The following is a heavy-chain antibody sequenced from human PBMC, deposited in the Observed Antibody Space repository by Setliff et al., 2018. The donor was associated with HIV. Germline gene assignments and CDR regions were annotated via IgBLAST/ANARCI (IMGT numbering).Heavy chain of an antibody. CDR1: GYTFTTYG. V-gene: IGHV7-4-1*02. D-gene: IGHD2-15*01. Sequence: ASVKVSCKTSGYTFTTYGINWVRQAPGQGLEWMGWINTNTGNPTYAQGFTGRFVFSLDTSVSTAYLQISSLKAEDTAMYYCARGCNGGNCYHGSGWFDPWGQGTLVTVSS. CDR3: ARGCNGGNCYHGSGWFDP. J-gene: IGHJ5*02. CDR2: INTNTGNP.